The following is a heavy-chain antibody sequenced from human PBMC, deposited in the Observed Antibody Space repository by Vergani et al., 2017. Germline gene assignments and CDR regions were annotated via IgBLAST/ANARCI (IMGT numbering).Heavy chain of an antibody. CDR1: GFTFSNAW. V-gene: IGHV3-15*01. CDR3: ATASDCSGGSCYSLYYCGMGV. Sequence: EVQLVESGGGLVKPGGSLRLSCAASGFTFSNAWMSWVRQAPGKGLEWVGRIKSKTDGGTTDYAAPVKGRFTISRDDSKNTLYLQMNSLKTEDTAVYYSATASDCSGGSCYSLYYCGMGVWGQGNTVTVSS. J-gene: IGHJ6*02. D-gene: IGHD2-15*01. CDR2: IKSKTDGGTT.